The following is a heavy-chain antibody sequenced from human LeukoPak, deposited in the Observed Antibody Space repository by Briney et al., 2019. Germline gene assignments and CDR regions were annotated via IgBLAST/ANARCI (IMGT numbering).Heavy chain of an antibody. CDR2: INPSGGST. V-gene: IGHV1-46*01. J-gene: IGHJ5*02. CDR3: ARDNPVGYSSSFDP. D-gene: IGHD6-6*01. Sequence: GGSLRLSCAASGFTFSSYAMHWVRQAPGQGLEWMGIINPSGGSTSYAQKFQGRVTMTRDTSTSTVYMELSSLRSEDTAVYYCARDNPVGYSSSFDPWGQGTLVTVSS. CDR1: GFTFSSYA.